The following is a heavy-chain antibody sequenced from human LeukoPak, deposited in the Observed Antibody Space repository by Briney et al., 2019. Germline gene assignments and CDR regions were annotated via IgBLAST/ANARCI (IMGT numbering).Heavy chain of an antibody. J-gene: IGHJ4*02. CDR3: AREPITMVRGVTLQS. Sequence: SETLSLTCTVPGGSISSSSYYWGWIRQPPGNGLEWLGSIYYSRSTYYNPSLKSRVTISVDTSKNQFSLKLSSVTAADTAVYYCAREPITMVRGVTLQSWGQGTLVAVSS. CDR1: GGSISSSSYY. D-gene: IGHD3-10*01. V-gene: IGHV4-39*07. CDR2: IYYSRST.